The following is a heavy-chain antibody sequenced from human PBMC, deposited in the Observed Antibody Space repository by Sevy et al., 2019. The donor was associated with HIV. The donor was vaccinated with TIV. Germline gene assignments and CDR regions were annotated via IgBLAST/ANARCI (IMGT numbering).Heavy chain of an antibody. CDR3: ARDGIAVAGRLFDY. J-gene: IGHJ4*02. D-gene: IGHD6-19*01. CDR2: INAGNGNT. CDR1: GYTFTSYA. V-gene: IGHV1-3*01. Sequence: ASVKGSCKASGYTFTSYAMHWVRQAPGQRLEWMGWINAGNGNTKYSQKFQGRVTITRDTSASTAYMELSSLRSEDTAVYYCARDGIAVAGRLFDYWGQGTLVTVSS.